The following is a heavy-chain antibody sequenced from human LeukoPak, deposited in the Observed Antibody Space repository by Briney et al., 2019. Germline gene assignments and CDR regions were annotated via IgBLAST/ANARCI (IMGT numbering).Heavy chain of an antibody. J-gene: IGHJ4*02. V-gene: IGHV4-34*01. Sequence: SETLSLTCTVSGGSIGSYYWSWIRQPPGKGLEWIGEINHSGSTNYNPSLKSRVTISVDTSKNQFSLKLSSVTAADTAVYYCARGRYLTTLGGAAAGFLDYWGQGTVVTVSS. CDR1: GGSIGSYY. D-gene: IGHD6-13*01. CDR3: ARGRYLTTLGGAAAGFLDY. CDR2: INHSGST.